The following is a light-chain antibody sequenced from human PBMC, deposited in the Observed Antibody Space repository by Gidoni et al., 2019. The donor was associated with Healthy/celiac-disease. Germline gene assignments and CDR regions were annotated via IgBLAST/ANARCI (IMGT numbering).Light chain of an antibody. CDR1: QSVSSY. Sequence: EIVLTQSPATLSVSPGARATLSCRASQSVSSYLAWYQQKPGQAPRLLIYDASNRATGIPARFSGSGSGTDFTLTIISLEPEDFAVYYCQQRSNWPLTFGGGTKVEIK. J-gene: IGKJ4*01. V-gene: IGKV3-11*01. CDR2: DAS. CDR3: QQRSNWPLT.